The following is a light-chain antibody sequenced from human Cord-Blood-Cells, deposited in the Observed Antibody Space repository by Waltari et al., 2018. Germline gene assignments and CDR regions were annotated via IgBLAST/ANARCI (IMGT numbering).Light chain of an antibody. V-gene: IGKV3-20*01. CDR1: QSVSSSY. CDR2: GAS. J-gene: IGKJ4*01. CDR3: QQYGSSPLT. Sequence: EIVLTQSPGTLSLSPGERATLSCRASQSVSSSYLAWYQQKPGQAPRLLIYGASSRATGIPHRFSGSGSVTDFTLTISRLEPEDFAVYYCQQYGSSPLTFGGGTKVEIK.